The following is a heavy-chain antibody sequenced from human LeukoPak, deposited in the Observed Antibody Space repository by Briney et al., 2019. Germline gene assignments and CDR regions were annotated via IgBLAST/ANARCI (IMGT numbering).Heavy chain of an antibody. V-gene: IGHV3-74*01. CDR2: INTDGSST. J-gene: IGHJ4*02. CDR1: GFTFSNYW. D-gene: IGHD2-21*02. Sequence: GGSLRLSCAASGFTFSNYWMHWVRHAPGKGLVWVSRINTDGSSTTYADSVKGRFTVSRDNAKNILYLQMNSLRAEDAAVYYCARDAHYCGGDCYSYDYWGQGTLVTVSS. CDR3: ARDAHYCGGDCYSYDY.